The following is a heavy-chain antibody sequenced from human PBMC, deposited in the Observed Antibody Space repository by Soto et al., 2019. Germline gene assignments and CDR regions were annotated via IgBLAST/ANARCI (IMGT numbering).Heavy chain of an antibody. CDR3: VRYCSTTKCPFDY. CDR2: IYYSGNT. J-gene: IGHJ4*02. CDR1: CGSISSGGSY. D-gene: IGHD2-2*01. Sequence: KPSETLSLTCTVSCGSISSGGSYWGWIRQPPGKGLEWIGYIYYSGNTYFNPSLKSRVTLSVDTSKNQFSLNLSSVTAADTAVYYCVRYCSTTKCPFDYWGQGTLVTVSS. V-gene: IGHV4-30-4*01.